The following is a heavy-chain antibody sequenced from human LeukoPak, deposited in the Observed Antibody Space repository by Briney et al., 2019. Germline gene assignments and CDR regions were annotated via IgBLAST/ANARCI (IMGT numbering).Heavy chain of an antibody. D-gene: IGHD1-26*01. CDR2: IHSGGST. Sequence: QPGESLRLSCAASGFTVSRSYMSWVRQGPGRGLEWVSVIHSGGSTYYADSVKGHFTISRDNSKNTLYLQMNSLRAEDTAVYYCARVGQYSGSYYVDYWGQGTLVTVSS. J-gene: IGHJ4*02. V-gene: IGHV3-53*01. CDR1: GFTVSRSY. CDR3: ARVGQYSGSYYVDY.